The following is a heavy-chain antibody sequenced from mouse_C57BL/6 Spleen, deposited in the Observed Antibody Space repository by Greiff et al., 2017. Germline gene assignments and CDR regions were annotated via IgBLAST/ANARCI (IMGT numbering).Heavy chain of an antibody. D-gene: IGHD1-1*01. CDR1: GFTFSSYA. V-gene: IGHV5-9-1*02. CDR2: ISSGGDYI. Sequence: EVQGVESGEGLVKPGGSLKLSCAASGFTFSSYAMSWVRQTPEKRLEWVAYISSGGDYIYYADTVKGRFTIARDNARNTLYLQMSSLKSEDTAMCYCTKNYYVSSYWYFDVWGTGTTVTVSS. J-gene: IGHJ1*03. CDR3: TKNYYVSSYWYFDV.